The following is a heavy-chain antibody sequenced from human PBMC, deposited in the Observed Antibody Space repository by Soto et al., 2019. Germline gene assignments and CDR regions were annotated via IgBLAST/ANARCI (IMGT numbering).Heavy chain of an antibody. CDR2: IYYSGST. D-gene: IGHD2-2*01. V-gene: IGHV4-30-4*01. CDR1: GGSISSGDYY. J-gene: IGHJ6*02. Sequence: PSETLSLTCTVSGGSISSGDYYWSWIRQPPGKGLEWIGYIYYSGSTYYNPSLKSRVTISVDTSKNQFSLKLSSVTAADTAVYYCARAYCSSTSCYNGMDVWGQGTTVTVS. CDR3: ARAYCSSTSCYNGMDV.